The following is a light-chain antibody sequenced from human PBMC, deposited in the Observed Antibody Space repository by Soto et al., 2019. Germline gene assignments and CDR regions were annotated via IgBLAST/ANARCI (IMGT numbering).Light chain of an antibody. CDR2: KND. CDR1: SGSIASNH. V-gene: IGLV6-57*04. J-gene: IGLJ2*01. Sequence: NFMLTQSHSVSESPGKTVTISCTRSSGSIASNHVQWYQQRPGSAPTTVIYKNDQRPSGVPDRFSGSIDSSSNSASLIISALKTEDEADYYCQSYDSDSVVFGGGTKLTVL. CDR3: QSYDSDSVV.